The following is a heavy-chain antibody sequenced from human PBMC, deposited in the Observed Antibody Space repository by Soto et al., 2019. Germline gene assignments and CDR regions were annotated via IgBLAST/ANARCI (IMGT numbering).Heavy chain of an antibody. D-gene: IGHD6-13*01. J-gene: IGHJ4*02. CDR1: GFTFSSYA. Sequence: EVQLLESGGGLVQPGGSLRLSCAASGFTFSSYAMSWVRQAPGKGLEWVSAISGSGGSTYYADSVKGRFTISRDNSKNTVYLQMNSLRAEDTAVYYCAKDTGYSSSWGPLDYWGQGTLVTVSS. CDR3: AKDTGYSSSWGPLDY. CDR2: ISGSGGST. V-gene: IGHV3-23*01.